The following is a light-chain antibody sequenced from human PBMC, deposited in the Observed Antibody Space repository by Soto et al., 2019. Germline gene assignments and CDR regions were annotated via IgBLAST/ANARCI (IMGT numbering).Light chain of an antibody. CDR2: KAS. CDR3: QQYDSYCT. J-gene: IGKJ4*01. V-gene: IGKV1-5*03. CDR1: KGIRSW. Sequence: DIQMTQSPSTLSASVGDRVTITCRASKGIRSWLAWYQQKPGKAPRLLIYKASSLESGVPSRFSGSGSGTEFTLTISSLQPDDSATYYCQQYDSYCTFGGGTKVEIK.